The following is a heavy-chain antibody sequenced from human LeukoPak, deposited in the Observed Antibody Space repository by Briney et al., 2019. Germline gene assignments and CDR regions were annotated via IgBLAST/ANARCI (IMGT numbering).Heavy chain of an antibody. CDR2: ISPSGGST. J-gene: IGHJ4*02. D-gene: IGHD3-10*01. CDR1: GYTFTSNY. CDR3: AKGRTMVRGVIDYFDY. Sequence: ASVKVSCKAFGYTFTSNYMHWVRQAPGQGPEWMGVISPSGGSTTYAQKLQGRVTLTRDMSTSTDYLELSSLRSEDTAVYYCAKGRTMVRGVIDYFDYWGQGTLVTVSS. V-gene: IGHV1-46*01.